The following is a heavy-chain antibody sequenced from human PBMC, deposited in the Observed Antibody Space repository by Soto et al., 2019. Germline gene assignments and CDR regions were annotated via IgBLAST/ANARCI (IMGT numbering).Heavy chain of an antibody. CDR3: ARELYGRETWFDP. CDR1: GYTFYSYG. Sequence: GASVKVSCKASGYTFYSYGITWVRQAPGQGLEWMGWISAYNGDTNYAQKFQGRVTMTTDTSTSTAYMELRSLRTDDTAIYYCARELYGRETWFDPWGQGTLVTVCS. V-gene: IGHV1-18*01. D-gene: IGHD2-8*01. CDR2: ISAYNGDT. J-gene: IGHJ5*02.